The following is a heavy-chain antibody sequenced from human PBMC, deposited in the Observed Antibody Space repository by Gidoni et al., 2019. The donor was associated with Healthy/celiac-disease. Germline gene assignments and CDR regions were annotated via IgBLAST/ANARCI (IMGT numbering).Heavy chain of an antibody. Sequence: QVQLVESGGGVVQPGRSLRLSCAASGFTFSSYGMHWVRQAPGKGLEWVAVISYDGSNKYYADSVKGRFTISRDNSKNTLYLQMNSLRAEDTAVYYCAKGYCSSTSCLPSGDWGQGTLVTVSS. CDR3: AKGYCSSTSCLPSGD. CDR2: ISYDGSNK. J-gene: IGHJ4*02. D-gene: IGHD2-2*01. CDR1: GFTFSSYG. V-gene: IGHV3-30*18.